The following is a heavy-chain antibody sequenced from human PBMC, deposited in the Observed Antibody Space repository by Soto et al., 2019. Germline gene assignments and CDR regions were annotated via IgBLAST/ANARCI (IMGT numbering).Heavy chain of an antibody. V-gene: IGHV3-33*01. J-gene: IGHJ4*02. CDR2: IWYDGSNK. Sequence: GGSLRHSWAASGLTFSSYGMHWVRQATGKGLEWVAVIWYDGSNKYYADSVKGRFTISRDNSKNTLYLQMNSLRAEDTAVYYCARDPDSSGYYYPDHWGQGTQVTVSS. CDR1: GLTFSSYG. D-gene: IGHD3-22*01. CDR3: ARDPDSSGYYYPDH.